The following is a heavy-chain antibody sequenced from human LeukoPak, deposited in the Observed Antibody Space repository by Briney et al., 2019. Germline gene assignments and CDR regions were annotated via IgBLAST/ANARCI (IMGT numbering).Heavy chain of an antibody. D-gene: IGHD2-2*01. CDR3: ARDDLGYCSSTSCYGFDY. Sequence: SETLSLTCAVYGGSFSGYYWSWIRQPPGKGLEWIGEINHSGSTNYNPSLKSRVTISVDTSKNQFSLKLSSVAAADTAVYYCARDDLGYCSSTSCYGFDYWGQGTLVTVSS. J-gene: IGHJ4*02. CDR1: GGSFSGYY. V-gene: IGHV4-34*01. CDR2: INHSGST.